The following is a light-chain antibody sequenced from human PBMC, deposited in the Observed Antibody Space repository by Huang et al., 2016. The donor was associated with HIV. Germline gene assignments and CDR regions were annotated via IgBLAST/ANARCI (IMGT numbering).Light chain of an antibody. CDR2: LAS. J-gene: IGKJ3*01. Sequence: EIVMTQSPLSLPVTPGEPASISCTSSQSLLHTNADHYLDWYIHKPGPSQQPLVSLASIRASAVPVRFSCSGSGSDLTLKISRVEADDVGVYYCMQALQTQRFTFGPGTKVDIK. CDR1: QSLLHTNADHY. V-gene: IGKV2-28*01. CDR3: MQALQTQRFT.